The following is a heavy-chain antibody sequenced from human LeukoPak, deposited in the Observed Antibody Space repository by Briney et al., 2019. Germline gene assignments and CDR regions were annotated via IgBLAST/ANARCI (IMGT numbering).Heavy chain of an antibody. J-gene: IGHJ4*02. CDR2: ISGSGTTI. V-gene: IGHV3-11*01. CDR3: ARDQGAWSSFDY. D-gene: IGHD6-19*01. CDR1: GFTFSDYY. Sequence: PGGSLRLSCVVSGFTFSDYYMNWVRQAPGKGPEWISYISGSGTTIYYADSVKGRLTISRDNAKNSLYLQMNSLRAEDTAVYYCARDQGAWSSFDYWGQGTLVTVSS.